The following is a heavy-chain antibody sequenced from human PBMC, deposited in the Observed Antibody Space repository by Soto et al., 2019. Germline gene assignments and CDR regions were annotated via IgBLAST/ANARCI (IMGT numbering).Heavy chain of an antibody. Sequence: GAPVKVSCKASGYTFTSYGISWVRQAPGQGLEWVGWISAYNGNTNYAQKLQGRVTMTTDTSTSTAYMELRSLRSDDTAVYYCARASSSCSSTSCFFYWGQGTLVTVS. D-gene: IGHD2-2*01. CDR2: ISAYNGNT. J-gene: IGHJ4*02. CDR3: ARASSSCSSTSCFFY. V-gene: IGHV1-18*01. CDR1: GYTFTSYG.